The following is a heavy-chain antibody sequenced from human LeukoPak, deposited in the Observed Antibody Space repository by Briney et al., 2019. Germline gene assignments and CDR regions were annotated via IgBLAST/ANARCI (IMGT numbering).Heavy chain of an antibody. Sequence: SETLSLTCTVSGGSISSYYWSWIRQPPGKGLEWIGYIYYSGSTNYNPSLKSRVTISVDTSKNQFSLKLSSVTAADTAVYYCARDPHSSGWYSSLWAFDIWGQGTMVTVSS. CDR1: GGSISSYY. J-gene: IGHJ3*02. V-gene: IGHV4-59*01. CDR3: ARDPHSSGWYSSLWAFDI. D-gene: IGHD6-19*01. CDR2: IYYSGST.